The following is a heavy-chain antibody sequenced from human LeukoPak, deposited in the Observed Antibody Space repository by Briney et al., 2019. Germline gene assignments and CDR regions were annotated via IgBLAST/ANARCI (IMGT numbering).Heavy chain of an antibody. CDR2: IYYSGST. D-gene: IGHD2-2*03. CDR3: ARESGYRSSTSCLYFDY. CDR1: GGSISSYY. V-gene: IGHV4-59*01. J-gene: IGHJ4*02. Sequence: PSETLSLTCTIPGGSISSYYWSWIRQPPGKGLEWIGYIYYSGSTNYNPSLKSRVTISVDTSKNQFSLKLSSVTAADTAVYYCARESGYRSSTSCLYFDYWGQGTLVTVSS.